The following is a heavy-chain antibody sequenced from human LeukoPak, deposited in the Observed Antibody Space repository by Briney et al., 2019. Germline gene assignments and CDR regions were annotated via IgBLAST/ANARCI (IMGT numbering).Heavy chain of an antibody. CDR2: IRYDGSNK. Sequence: PGGSLRLSCAASGFTFSSYGMHWVRQAPGKGLEWVAFIRYDGSNKYYADSVKCRFTISRDNSKNTLYLQMNSLRAEDTAVYYCAKEPSSSWYYFDYWGQGTLVSVSS. CDR1: GFTFSSYG. CDR3: AKEPSSSWYYFDY. J-gene: IGHJ4*02. D-gene: IGHD6-13*01. V-gene: IGHV3-30*02.